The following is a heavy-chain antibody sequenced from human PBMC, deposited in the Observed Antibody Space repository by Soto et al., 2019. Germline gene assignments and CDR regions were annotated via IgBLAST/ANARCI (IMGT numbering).Heavy chain of an antibody. D-gene: IGHD3-22*01. CDR3: ARAPYYYDSRGYCAY. CDR2: ISSSSSYI. Sequence: EVQLVESGGGLVKPGGSLRLSCAASGFTFSSYSMNWVRQAPGKGLEWVSSISSSSSYIYYADSVKGRFTISRDNAKNSLYLQMNSLSAEETAVYYCARAPYYYDSRGYCAYWGQGTLVTVSS. J-gene: IGHJ4*02. V-gene: IGHV3-21*01. CDR1: GFTFSSYS.